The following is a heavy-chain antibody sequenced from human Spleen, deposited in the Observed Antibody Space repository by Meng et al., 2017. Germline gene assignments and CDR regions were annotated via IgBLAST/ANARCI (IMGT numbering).Heavy chain of an antibody. D-gene: IGHD6-19*01. J-gene: IGHJ4*02. Sequence: QVHQQVEAPRLVKPSGTLALTCAVSGGSISSTKWWNWVRQTAGKGLEWIGEIYHSGTTNYNPSLKSRVTMSVDESKNQFSLKLTSVTAADTAVYYCASYNSGWPQFDSWGQGTLVTVSS. CDR2: IYHSGTT. CDR1: GGSISSTKW. CDR3: ASYNSGWPQFDS. V-gene: IGHV4-4*02.